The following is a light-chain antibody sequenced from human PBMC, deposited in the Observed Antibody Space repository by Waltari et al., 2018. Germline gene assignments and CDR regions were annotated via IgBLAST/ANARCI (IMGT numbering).Light chain of an antibody. Sequence: SYVLTQPPSVSVAPGKTARITCGGNNIGRNRGHWYQQKPGQAPVLVIYDDSDRPSGIPERFSGSNSGNTATLTISRVEAGDEADYYCQVWDSSSDHRVFGGGTKLTVL. V-gene: IGLV3-21*04. J-gene: IGLJ3*02. CDR3: QVWDSSSDHRV. CDR2: DDS. CDR1: NIGRNR.